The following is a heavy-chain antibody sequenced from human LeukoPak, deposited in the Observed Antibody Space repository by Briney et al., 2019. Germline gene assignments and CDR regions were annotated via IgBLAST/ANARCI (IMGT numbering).Heavy chain of an antibody. D-gene: IGHD6-13*01. Sequence: PGRSLRLSCAASGFTFSSYGMHWVRQAPGKGLEWVAVISYDGSNKYYADSVKGRFTISRDNSKNTLYLQMNSLRAEDTAVYYCAKDREYSSSWYGYPGGFDYWGQGTLVTVSS. V-gene: IGHV3-30*18. CDR2: ISYDGSNK. CDR3: AKDREYSSSWYGYPGGFDY. J-gene: IGHJ4*02. CDR1: GFTFSSYG.